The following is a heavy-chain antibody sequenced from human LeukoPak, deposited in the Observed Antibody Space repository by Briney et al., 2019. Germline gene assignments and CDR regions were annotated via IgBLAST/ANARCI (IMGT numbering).Heavy chain of an antibody. CDR3: ARRVDTAMGTPGTYYYYMDV. Sequence: RGASLKISCKCSGYSFTCYWLCWVRQMPGKGLELMGIIYTGDSDTRYSPSFQGQVTISADKSISTAYLQWSSLKAADTAMYYCARRVDTAMGTPGTYYYYMDVWGKGTTVTVSS. V-gene: IGHV5-51*01. CDR2: IYTGDSDT. J-gene: IGHJ6*03. D-gene: IGHD5-18*01. CDR1: GYSFTCYW.